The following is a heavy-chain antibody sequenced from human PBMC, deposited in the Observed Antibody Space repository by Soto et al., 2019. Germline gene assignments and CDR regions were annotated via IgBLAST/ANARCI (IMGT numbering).Heavy chain of an antibody. J-gene: IGHJ4*02. V-gene: IGHV3-74*01. Sequence: VPLVESGGGSVQPGGSPRLSCVASGITFSGFWMHWVRQVPGKGLVWVARVDSAGSGTSYADSVKGRFTISRDNAKNTLSLQMDSLRVEDTAVYYCATVFEHWGQGIPVTVSS. CDR1: GITFSGFW. CDR2: VDSAGSGT. CDR3: ATVFEH.